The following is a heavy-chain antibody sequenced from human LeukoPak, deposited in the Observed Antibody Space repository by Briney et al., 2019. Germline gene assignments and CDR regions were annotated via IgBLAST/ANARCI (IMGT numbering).Heavy chain of an antibody. J-gene: IGHJ1*01. CDR1: GGSSSSSSCY. CDR2: IYYSGNT. D-gene: IGHD1-26*01. CDR3: ARAGDSGSYRRYFQH. V-gene: IGHV4-39*07. Sequence: SETLSLTCTVSGGSSSSSSCYWGWVRLPPGKGLEWIGSIYYSGNTYYNPALKSRVPISVDTSKNQFSLKLSSVTAADTAVYYCARAGDSGSYRRYFQHWGQGTLVTVSS.